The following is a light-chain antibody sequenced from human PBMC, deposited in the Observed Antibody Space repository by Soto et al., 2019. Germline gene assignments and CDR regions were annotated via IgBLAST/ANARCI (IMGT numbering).Light chain of an antibody. CDR2: DAS. Sequence: ETVLTQSPATLSLSPGERATLSCRASQSISNSLAWYQHKPGQAPRLLIYDASNRATGIPARFSGSGSGTDFTLTISSLEPEEFAVYYCQQRSNWPLFGGGTKVEIE. J-gene: IGKJ4*01. CDR1: QSISNS. V-gene: IGKV3-11*01. CDR3: QQRSNWPL.